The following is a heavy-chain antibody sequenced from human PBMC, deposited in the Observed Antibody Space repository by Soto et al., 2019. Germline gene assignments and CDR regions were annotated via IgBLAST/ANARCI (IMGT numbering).Heavy chain of an antibody. Sequence: QVQLVQSGAEVKMPGSSVKVSCKASGGTFSNYAISWVRQAPGQGLEWVGGIIPIFGTANYAQKFQGRVTITADESTSTADMELNSLRSEDTAVFYCATHPTGYHYRYYYAMDVWGQGTTVTVSS. CDR2: IIPIFGTA. V-gene: IGHV1-69*12. CDR3: ATHPTGYHYRYYYAMDV. CDR1: GGTFSNYA. J-gene: IGHJ6*02. D-gene: IGHD5-12*01.